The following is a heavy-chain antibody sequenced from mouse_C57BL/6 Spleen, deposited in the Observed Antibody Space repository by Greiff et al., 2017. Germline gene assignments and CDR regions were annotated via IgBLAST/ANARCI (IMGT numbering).Heavy chain of an antibody. CDR2: IDPNRGGT. J-gene: IGHJ2*01. D-gene: IGHD1-1*01. Sequence: QVQLQQPGAELVKPGASVKLSCKASGYTFTSYWMHWVKQRPGRGLEWIGRIDPNRGGTKYNEKFKSKATLTVDKPSSTAYMQLSSLTSEDSAVYDWARSEITTVVEGYWGQGTTRTVSS. CDR1: GYTFTSYW. V-gene: IGHV1-72*01. CDR3: ARSEITTVVEGY.